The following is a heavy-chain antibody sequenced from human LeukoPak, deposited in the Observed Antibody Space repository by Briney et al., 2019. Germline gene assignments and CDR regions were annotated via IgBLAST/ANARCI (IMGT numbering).Heavy chain of an antibody. CDR2: ISYDGINK. V-gene: IGHV3-30-3*01. Sequence: GGSLRLSCAASGFTFCDYAMYWVRQAPGQGLERVAIISYDGINKDYADSVKGRFTISRDNSKSTLYLQMNSLRAEDTAVYYCAREYISTNWFDPWGQGTLVTVSS. CDR3: AREYISTNWFDP. CDR1: GFTFCDYA. D-gene: IGHD1-1*01. J-gene: IGHJ5*02.